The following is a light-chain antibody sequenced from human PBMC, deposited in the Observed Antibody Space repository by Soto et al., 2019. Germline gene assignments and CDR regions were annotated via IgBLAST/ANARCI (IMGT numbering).Light chain of an antibody. CDR1: SSDVGGYNY. CDR3: CSYAGSYTYV. V-gene: IGLV2-11*01. CDR2: DVG. J-gene: IGLJ1*01. Sequence: QYALTQPRSVSGSPGKSVTISCTGTSSDVGGYNYVSWYQQHPGKAPKLMIYDVGKRPSGVPDRFSGSKSGNTASLTISGLQAEDEADYYCCSYAGSYTYVFGTGTKLTVL.